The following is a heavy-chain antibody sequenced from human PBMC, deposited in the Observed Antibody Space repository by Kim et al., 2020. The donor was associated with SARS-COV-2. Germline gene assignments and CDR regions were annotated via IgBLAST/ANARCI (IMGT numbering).Heavy chain of an antibody. V-gene: IGHV4-31*03. D-gene: IGHD2-21*02. CDR3: ARNTAYGGGDCYSNSLRTFDY. CDR2: IYYTGST. Sequence: SETLSLTCTVSGGSISNGDYYWSWIRPHPGKGLELIGYIYYTGSTYYNPSLKSRLTISVDTSKNQFSLNLTSVTAADTAVYYCARNTAYGGGDCYSNSLRTFDYWGQGALGTVSS. CDR1: GGSISNGDYY. J-gene: IGHJ4*02.